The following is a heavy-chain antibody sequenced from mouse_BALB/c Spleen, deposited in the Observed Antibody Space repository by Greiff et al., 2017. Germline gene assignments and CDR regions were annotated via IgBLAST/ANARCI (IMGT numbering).Heavy chain of an antibody. CDR1: GFTFSSYT. CDR3: TRDGDDAMDY. V-gene: IGHV5-6-4*01. Sequence: EVHLVESGGGLVKPGGSLKLSCAASGFTFSSYTMSWVRQTPKKRLEWVATISSGGSYTYYPDSVKGRFTISRDNAKNTLYLQMSSLKSEDTAMYYCTRDGDDAMDYWGQGTSVTVSS. CDR2: ISSGGSYT. J-gene: IGHJ4*01.